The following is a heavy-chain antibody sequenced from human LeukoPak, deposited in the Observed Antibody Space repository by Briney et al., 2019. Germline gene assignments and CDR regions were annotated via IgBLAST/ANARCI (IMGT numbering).Heavy chain of an antibody. D-gene: IGHD1-26*01. CDR2: ISWNSGSI. CDR1: GFTFDDYA. V-gene: IGHV3-9*01. J-gene: IGHJ5*02. CDR3: AKGLSGSYYVNWFDP. Sequence: GRSLRLSCAASGFTFDDYAMHWVRQAPGKRLEWVSGISWNSGSIGYADSVKGRFTISRDNAKNSLYLQMNSLRAEDTALYYCAKGLSGSYYVNWFDPWGQGTLVTVSS.